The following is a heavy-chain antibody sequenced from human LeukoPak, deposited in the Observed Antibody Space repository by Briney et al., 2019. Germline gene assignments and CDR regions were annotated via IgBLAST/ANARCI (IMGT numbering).Heavy chain of an antibody. CDR1: GFTFTTYG. J-gene: IGHJ4*02. D-gene: IGHD1-1*01. Sequence: GGSLRLSCAASGFTFTTYGMHWVRQAPGKGLEWVACIYPDGINKDYADSVKGRFIISRDNSKNTLYLQMNSLRAEDTAVYYCAKATGTLGNWGQGTLVIVSS. V-gene: IGHV3-30*02. CDR2: IYPDGINK. CDR3: AKATGTLGN.